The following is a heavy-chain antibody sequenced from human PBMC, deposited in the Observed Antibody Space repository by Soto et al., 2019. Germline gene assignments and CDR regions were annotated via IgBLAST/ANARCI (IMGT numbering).Heavy chain of an antibody. CDR3: AHMPSILTGYYYYGMDV. J-gene: IGHJ6*02. D-gene: IGHD3-9*01. CDR1: GFSLSTSGVG. Sequence: GSGPTLVNPTQTLTLTCTFSGFSLSTSGVGVGWIRQPPGKALEWLALIYWNDDKRYSPSLKSRLTITKDTSKNQVVLTMTNMDPVDTATYYCAHMPSILTGYYYYGMDVWGQGTTVTVSS. V-gene: IGHV2-5*01. CDR2: IYWNDDK.